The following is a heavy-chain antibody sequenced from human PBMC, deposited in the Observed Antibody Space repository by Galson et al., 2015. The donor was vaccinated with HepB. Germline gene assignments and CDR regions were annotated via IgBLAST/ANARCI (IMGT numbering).Heavy chain of an antibody. Sequence: SLRLSCAASGFTFSSYSMNWVRQAPGKGLEWVSSISSSRSYIYYGDSVKGRFSISRDDAKNSLYLQMNSLRAEDTAVYYCASFMEADYQLLFQGGYYYYGMDVWGQGTTVTVSS. D-gene: IGHD2-2*01. CDR1: GFTFSSYS. CDR2: ISSSRSYI. V-gene: IGHV3-21*01. J-gene: IGHJ6*02. CDR3: ASFMEADYQLLFQGGYYYYGMDV.